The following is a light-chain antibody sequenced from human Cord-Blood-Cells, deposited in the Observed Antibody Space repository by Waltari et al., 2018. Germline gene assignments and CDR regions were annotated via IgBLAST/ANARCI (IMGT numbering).Light chain of an antibody. CDR3: NSRDSSGNHVV. V-gene: IGLV3-19*01. CDR2: GKN. CDR1: SLRSYY. Sequence: SSELTQDPAVSVALGQTVRLTCQGDSLRSYYASWYQQKPGQAPVLVIYGKNNRPAGIPERFPGSSSGTTASLTITGAQAENEADYYCNSRDSSGNHVVFGGGTMLTVL. J-gene: IGLJ2*01.